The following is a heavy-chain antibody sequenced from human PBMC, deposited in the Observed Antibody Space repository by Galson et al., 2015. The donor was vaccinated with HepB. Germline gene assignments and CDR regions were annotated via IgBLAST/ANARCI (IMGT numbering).Heavy chain of an antibody. V-gene: IGHV3-48*01. CDR1: GFTFSSYS. CDR3: ARTKLYSSSWFPADGMDV. CDR2: ISSSSSTI. D-gene: IGHD6-13*01. Sequence: SLRLSCAASGFTFSSYSMNWVRQAPGKGLEWVSYISSSSSTIYYADSVKGRFIISRDNAKNSLYLQMNSLRAEDTAVYYCARTKLYSSSWFPADGMDVWGQGTTVTVSS. J-gene: IGHJ6*02.